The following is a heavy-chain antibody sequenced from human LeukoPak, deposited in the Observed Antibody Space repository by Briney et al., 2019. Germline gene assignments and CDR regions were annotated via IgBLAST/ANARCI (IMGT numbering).Heavy chain of an antibody. CDR1: GFTVSTNY. J-gene: IGHJ4*02. V-gene: IGHV3-53*05. CDR2: IDSDGRT. D-gene: IGHD1-26*01. Sequence: PGGSLRLSCAASGFTVSTNYMSWVRQAPGKGLECVSVIDSDGRTYYANSVKGRFTISRDNSKNTLYLQMSSLRAEDTAVYYCAKDSVGATLDDYWGQGTLVTVSS. CDR3: AKDSVGATLDDY.